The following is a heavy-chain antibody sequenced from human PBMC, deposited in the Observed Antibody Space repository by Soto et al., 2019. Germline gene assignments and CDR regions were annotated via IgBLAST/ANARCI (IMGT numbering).Heavy chain of an antibody. CDR2: IYYSGST. V-gene: IGHV4-59*01. J-gene: IGHJ6*02. Sequence: QVQLQESGPGLVKPSETLSLTCTVSGGSISSYYWSWIRQPPGKGLEWIGYIYYSGSTNYNPSLTSRVTISVDTSKNQFSLKLSSVTAADTAVYYCARERPHYYYGMDVWGQGTTVTVSS. CDR3: ARERPHYYYGMDV. CDR1: GGSISSYY.